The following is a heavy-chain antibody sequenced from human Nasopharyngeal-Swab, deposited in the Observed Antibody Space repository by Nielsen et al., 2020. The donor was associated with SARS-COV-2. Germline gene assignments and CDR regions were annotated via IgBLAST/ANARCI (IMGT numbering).Heavy chain of an antibody. Sequence: SETLSPTCTLSAVSITSQYWSWIRQPPGKWLEWIGYISHNSGTSYNPSLKSRVTMFLDTSKNQFSLRLRSLNAADTAVYYCAKEGATGWFDPWGQGTLVTVSS. CDR3: AKEGATGWFDP. CDR1: AVSITSQY. V-gene: IGHV4-59*11. CDR2: ISHNSGT. J-gene: IGHJ5*02.